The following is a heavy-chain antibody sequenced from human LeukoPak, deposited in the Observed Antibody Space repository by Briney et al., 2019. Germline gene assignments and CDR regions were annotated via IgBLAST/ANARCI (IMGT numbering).Heavy chain of an antibody. Sequence: GGSLRLSCAGSGCTFSSYAMQWVRQAPGKELEWVAVISYDGSNKYYADSVKGRFTISRDNSKNTLYLQMNSLRAEDTAVYYCARALAAAGTIWGQGTVVTVSS. J-gene: IGHJ4*02. CDR3: ARALAAAGTI. V-gene: IGHV3-30-3*01. CDR2: ISYDGSNK. CDR1: GCTFSSYA. D-gene: IGHD6-13*01.